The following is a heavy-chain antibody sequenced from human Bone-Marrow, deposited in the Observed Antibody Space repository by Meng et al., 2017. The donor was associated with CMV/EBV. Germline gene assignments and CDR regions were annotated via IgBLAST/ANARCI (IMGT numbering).Heavy chain of an antibody. CDR2: ISDDSTYI. J-gene: IGHJ6*02. CDR1: GFSFSFYG. Sequence: GESLKISCAASGFSFSFYGVTWVRQAPGKGLEWVSSISDDSTYIYYADSVKGRFTISRDNAKNLLYLQMNSPRAEDTAVYYCARTIAARPSYYYYGMDVWGQGTTVTVSS. V-gene: IGHV3-21*01. D-gene: IGHD6-6*01. CDR3: ARTIAARPSYYYYGMDV.